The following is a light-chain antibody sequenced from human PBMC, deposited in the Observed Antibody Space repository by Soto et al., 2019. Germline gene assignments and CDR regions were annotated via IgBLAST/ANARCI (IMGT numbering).Light chain of an antibody. CDR2: ATS. CDR1: QDLTGW. Sequence: DIQMTQSPSFVSASVGDRVTITCRASQDLTGWLAWYQQKPGKAPKVLIYATSTLESGVPSRFSGSGAGTDFMLTISSLQPEDCATYYCQQAKTFPLTFGGGTKVDIK. V-gene: IGKV1D-12*01. J-gene: IGKJ4*01. CDR3: QQAKTFPLT.